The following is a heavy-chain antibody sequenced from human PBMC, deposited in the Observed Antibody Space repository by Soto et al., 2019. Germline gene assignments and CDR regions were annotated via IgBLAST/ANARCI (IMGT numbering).Heavy chain of an antibody. CDR1: GYSFTTNW. V-gene: IGHV5-51*01. Sequence: LGESLKISCQGSGYSFTTNWIAWVRRMPGKGLEWMGIIYPTDSNTRYSPSFQGQVTISVDKSISTAYLQWSSLKAPDTAMYYCAGVGHFASTVIDYWGQGTLVTVSS. CDR2: IYPTDSNT. D-gene: IGHD4-4*01. CDR3: AGVGHFASTVIDY. J-gene: IGHJ4*02.